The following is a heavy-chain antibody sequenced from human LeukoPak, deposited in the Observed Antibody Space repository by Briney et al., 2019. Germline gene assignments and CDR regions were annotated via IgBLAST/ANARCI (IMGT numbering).Heavy chain of an antibody. CDR2: ISSSGSTI. Sequence: GGSLRLSCAASGFTFSDYYMSWIRQAPGKGLEWVSYISSSGSTIYYADSVKGRFTISRDNSKNTLYLQMNTLRTDDTAVYYCAKDRWNDPPDFWGQGTLVTVSS. CDR3: AKDRWNDPPDF. V-gene: IGHV3-11*04. D-gene: IGHD1-1*01. J-gene: IGHJ4*02. CDR1: GFTFSDYY.